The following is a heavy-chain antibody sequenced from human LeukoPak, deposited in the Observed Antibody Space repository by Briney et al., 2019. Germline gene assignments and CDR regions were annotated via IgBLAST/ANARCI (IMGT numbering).Heavy chain of an antibody. CDR3: AKASVPCYFDY. CDR2: LSGSGGDT. Sequence: GGSLRLSCAASGFTFSRFAMQWVRHAPGKGLGWVSGLSGSGGDTYYADSVKGRFTISRDNSKNTLYLQMNSLRAEDTAVYYCAKASVPCYFDYWGQGTLVTVSS. J-gene: IGHJ4*02. V-gene: IGHV3-23*01. CDR1: GFTFSRFA.